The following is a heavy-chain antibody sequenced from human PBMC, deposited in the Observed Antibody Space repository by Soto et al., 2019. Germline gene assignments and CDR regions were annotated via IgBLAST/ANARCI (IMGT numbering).Heavy chain of an antibody. J-gene: IGHJ4*02. CDR2: MNPDSGST. CDR3: AGGKLKSKGSAGAWYTAH. V-gene: IGHV1-8*01. D-gene: IGHD6-19*01. Sequence: VQLVQSGAEVKKPGASVKVSCKPSGYPFTSYHVNWVRQAPGQGLEWMGWMNPDSGSTDYALKFQGRLTMTRNTPPTPASLDLRTLPPKDPPIHYCAGGKLKSKGSAGAWYTAHWGQEPRVTASS. CDR1: GYPFTSYH.